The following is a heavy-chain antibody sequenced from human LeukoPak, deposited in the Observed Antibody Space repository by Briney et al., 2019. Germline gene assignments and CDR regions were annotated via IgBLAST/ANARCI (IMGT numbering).Heavy chain of an antibody. V-gene: IGHV3-7*01. J-gene: IGHJ4*02. Sequence: GGSLRLSCAASGFTFSSYEMSWVRQAPGKGLEWVANIKQDGSEKYYVDSVKGGFTISRDNAKNSLYLQMNSLRAEDTAVYYCAKDYIYYDSNWGQGTLVTVSS. CDR1: GFTFSSYE. D-gene: IGHD3-22*01. CDR2: IKQDGSEK. CDR3: AKDYIYYDSN.